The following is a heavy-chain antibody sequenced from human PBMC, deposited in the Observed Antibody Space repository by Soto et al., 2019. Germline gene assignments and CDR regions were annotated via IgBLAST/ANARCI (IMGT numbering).Heavy chain of an antibody. J-gene: IGHJ4*02. V-gene: IGHV3-30*18. D-gene: IGHD3-16*01. CDR3: VKDRVESGLGEVDF. CDR2: ISYDGSRK. CDR1: GFTFSRHG. Sequence: VQLLESGGGVVQPGRSLRLSCAASGFTFSRHGMHWVRQAPGKGLEWVAVISYDGSRKYYVDSVKGRFTISRDNSKSTLYLQVNSLRPEDTAVYYCVKDRVESGLGEVDFWGQGTLVTVSS.